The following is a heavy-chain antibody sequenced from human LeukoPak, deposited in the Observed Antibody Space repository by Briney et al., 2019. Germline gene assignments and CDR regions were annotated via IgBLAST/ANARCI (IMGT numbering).Heavy chain of an antibody. D-gene: IGHD2/OR15-2a*01. CDR3: VRNNNSPGNPHYFDY. Sequence: ASVKVSCKASGYTFTDYYIHWVRQAPGPALQWMGRLNPNNGDTNSAQKFRGRVSMTRDTSVSTAYMELSRLTSDDTAVYYCVRNNNSPGNPHYFDYWGQGTLITVSS. V-gene: IGHV1-2*06. J-gene: IGHJ4*02. CDR1: GYTFTDYY. CDR2: LNPNNGDT.